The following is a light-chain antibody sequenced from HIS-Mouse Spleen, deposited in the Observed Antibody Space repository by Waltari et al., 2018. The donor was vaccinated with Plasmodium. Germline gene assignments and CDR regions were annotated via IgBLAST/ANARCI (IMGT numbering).Light chain of an antibody. CDR3: QSYDSSLSGVV. CDR1: SPNIGAGYD. Sequence: QSVLTQPPSASGAPGQRVTTPCTGSSPNIGAGYDVHSYQQLPGTAPKLLIYGNSNRPSGVPDRFSGSKSGTSAPLAITGLQAEDEADYYCQSYDSSLSGVVFGGGTKLTVL. V-gene: IGLV1-40*01. CDR2: GNS. J-gene: IGLJ2*01.